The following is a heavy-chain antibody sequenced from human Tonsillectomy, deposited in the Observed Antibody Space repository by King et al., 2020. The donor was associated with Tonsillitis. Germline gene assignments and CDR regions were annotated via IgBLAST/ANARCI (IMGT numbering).Heavy chain of an antibody. CDR3: ARGLGAAAAAQRGYYYYGMDV. J-gene: IGHJ6*02. V-gene: IGHV3-21*01. D-gene: IGHD6-13*01. Sequence: VQLVESGGGLVKPGGSLRLSCAASGFTFSSYSMNWVRQAPGKGLEWVSSISSSSSYIYYADSVKGRFTISRDNAKNSLYLQMNSLRAEDTAVYYCARGLGAAAAAQRGYYYYGMDVWGQGTTVTVSS. CDR1: GFTFSSYS. CDR2: ISSSSSYI.